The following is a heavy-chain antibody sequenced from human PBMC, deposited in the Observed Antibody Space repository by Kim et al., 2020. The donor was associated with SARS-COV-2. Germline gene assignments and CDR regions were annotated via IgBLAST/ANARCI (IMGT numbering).Heavy chain of an antibody. V-gene: IGHV6-1*01. CDR3: AAGGRGPAMTGTQG. Sequence: SQTLSLTCGISGDSVSSNSVTWNWIRQSPSRGLEWLGRTYYRSRWYNDYAVSVKSRIIITPDTSKNQFSLQLNSVTPEDTAVYYCAAGGRGPAMTGTQGWGQGTLVTVSS. CDR2: TYYRSRWYN. D-gene: IGHD6-19*01. CDR1: GDSVSSNSVT. J-gene: IGHJ4*02.